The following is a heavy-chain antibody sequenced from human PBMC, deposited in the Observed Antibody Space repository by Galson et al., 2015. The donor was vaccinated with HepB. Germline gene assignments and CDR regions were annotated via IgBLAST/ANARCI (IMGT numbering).Heavy chain of an antibody. D-gene: IGHD2-2*01. CDR1: GGSISSGGYY. V-gene: IGHV4-31*03. CDR2: IYYSGST. Sequence: TLSLTCTVSGGSISSGGYYWSWIRQHPGKGLEWIGYIYYSGSTYYNPSLKSRVTISVDTSKNQFSLKLSSVTAADTAVYYCARADCSSTSCQTRRSFDPWGQGTLVTVSS. J-gene: IGHJ5*02. CDR3: ARADCSSTSCQTRRSFDP.